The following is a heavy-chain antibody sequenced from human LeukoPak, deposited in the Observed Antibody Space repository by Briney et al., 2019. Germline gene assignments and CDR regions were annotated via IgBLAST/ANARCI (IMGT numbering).Heavy chain of an antibody. D-gene: IGHD2-15*01. Sequence: GGSLRLSCAASGFTFDDYAMHWVRQAPGKGLGWVSLISGDGGSTYYADSVKGRFTISRDNSKNSLYLQMNSLRTEDTALYYCAKDAHRGGCSSFVYWGQGTLVTVSS. CDR1: GFTFDDYA. CDR2: ISGDGGST. V-gene: IGHV3-43*02. J-gene: IGHJ4*02. CDR3: AKDAHRGGCSSFVY.